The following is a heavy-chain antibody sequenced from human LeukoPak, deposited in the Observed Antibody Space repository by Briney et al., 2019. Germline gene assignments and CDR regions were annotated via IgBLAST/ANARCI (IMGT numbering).Heavy chain of an antibody. CDR3: ARGYCSSTSCRPADY. Sequence: PGGSLRLSCAASGFTFSDYYMSWIRQAPGKGLEWVSYISSSSSYTNYADSVKGRFTISRDNAKNSLYLQMNSLRAEDTAVYYCARGYCSSTSCRPADYWGQGTLVTVPS. CDR1: GFTFSDYY. J-gene: IGHJ4*02. D-gene: IGHD2-2*01. CDR2: ISSSSSYT. V-gene: IGHV3-11*06.